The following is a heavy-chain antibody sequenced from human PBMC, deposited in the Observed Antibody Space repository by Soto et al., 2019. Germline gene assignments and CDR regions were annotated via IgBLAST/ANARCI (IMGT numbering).Heavy chain of an antibody. V-gene: IGHV6-1*01. J-gene: IGHJ6*02. Sequence: QTLSLTCAISGDRVSSNGAAWNWIRQSPSRGLQWLGRTYYRSKWNNDYAVSVKSRITINPDASKNQFSLQLNSVTPEDTAIMYCARGHAETMVVWGQGTKGTV. CDR1: GDRVSSNGAA. CDR2: TYYRSKWNN. CDR3: ARGHAETMVV.